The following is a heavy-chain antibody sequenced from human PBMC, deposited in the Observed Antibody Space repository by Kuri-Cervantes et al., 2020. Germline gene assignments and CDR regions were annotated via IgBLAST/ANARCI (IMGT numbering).Heavy chain of an antibody. CDR3: ARGLVSYFDIYYYYGMDV. D-gene: IGHD1-26*01. CDR2: IYTSGST. CDR1: GGSISSSSYY. V-gene: IGHV4-39*07. J-gene: IGHJ6*02. Sequence: ESLKISCTVSGGSISSSSYYWGWIRQPPGKGLEWIGRIYTSGSTNYNPSLKSRVTISVDTSKNQFSLKLSSVTAADTAVYYCARGLVSYFDIYYYYGMDVWGQGTTVTVSS.